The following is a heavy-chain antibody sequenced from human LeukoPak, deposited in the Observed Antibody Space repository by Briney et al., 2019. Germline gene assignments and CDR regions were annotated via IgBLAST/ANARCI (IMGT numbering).Heavy chain of an antibody. V-gene: IGHV1-18*01. D-gene: IGHD2-15*01. CDR3: ARVILCSGGSCSGDWFDP. Sequence: ASVKVSCRASGYRFTTYGISWVRQAPGQGLEWMGWISAYNGNTKYAQNLQGRVSMTTDTSTSTAYMELRSLRSDDTAVYYCARVILCSGGSCSGDWFDPWGQGTLVTVSS. J-gene: IGHJ5*02. CDR2: ISAYNGNT. CDR1: GYRFTTYG.